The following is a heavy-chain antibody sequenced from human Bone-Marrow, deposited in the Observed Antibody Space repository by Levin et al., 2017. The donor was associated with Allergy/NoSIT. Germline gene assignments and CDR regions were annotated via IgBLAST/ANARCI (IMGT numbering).Heavy chain of an antibody. CDR3: ARDFPPQYGGDYHAGGMDV. V-gene: IGHV1-69*01. CDR1: GVTFTNYA. J-gene: IGHJ6*02. CDR2: VVPMFGTA. Sequence: KISCKASGVTFTNYAIYWVRQAPGQGLELMGGVVPMFGTAKYAQKFLGRVTITADASTTTAYMDLTNLRSDDTAIYYCARDFPPQYGGDYHAGGMDVWGQGTTVIVSS. D-gene: IGHD2-21*02.